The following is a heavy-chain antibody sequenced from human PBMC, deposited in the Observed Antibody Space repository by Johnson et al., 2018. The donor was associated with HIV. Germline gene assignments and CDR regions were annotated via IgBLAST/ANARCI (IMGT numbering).Heavy chain of an antibody. D-gene: IGHD3-10*01. CDR2: ISYDGSNK. Sequence: QVQLVESGGGVVQPGRSLRLSCAASGFTFSSYGMHWVRQAPGKGLEWVAVISYDGSNKYYADSVKGRFTLSRDNSKNTLYLQMNSLRAEDTAVYYCAKDAGSGSSWEVAFDIWGQGTKVTVSS. CDR3: AKDAGSGSSWEVAFDI. CDR1: GFTFSSYG. V-gene: IGHV3-30*18. J-gene: IGHJ3*02.